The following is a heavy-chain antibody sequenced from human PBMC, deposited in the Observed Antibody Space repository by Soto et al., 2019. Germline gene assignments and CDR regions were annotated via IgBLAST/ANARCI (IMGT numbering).Heavy chain of an antibody. CDR3: ASDHSSGRQFNWFDP. J-gene: IGHJ5*02. D-gene: IGHD6-19*01. CDR2: ISSSSSSI. Sequence: VGSLRLSCAASGFTFSSYSMNWVRQAPGKGLEGVSSISSSSSSIYYADAVKGRFTISRDNAKNSLYLQMNSLRAEDTAVYYCASDHSSGRQFNWFDPWGQGTLVTVSS. V-gene: IGHV3-21*01. CDR1: GFTFSSYS.